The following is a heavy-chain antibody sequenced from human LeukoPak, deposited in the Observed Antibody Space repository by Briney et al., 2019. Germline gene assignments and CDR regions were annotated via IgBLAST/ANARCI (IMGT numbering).Heavy chain of an antibody. V-gene: IGHV1-69*04. CDR1: GGTFSSYA. CDR3: AVGEWELRDNWFDS. J-gene: IGHJ5*01. CDR2: IIPILGIA. Sequence: SVKVSCKASGGTFSSYAISWVRQAPGQGLEWMGRIIPILGIANYAQKFQGRVTITADKSTSTAYMELSSLRSEDTAVYYCAVGEWELRDNWFDSWGQGTLVTVSS. D-gene: IGHD1-26*01.